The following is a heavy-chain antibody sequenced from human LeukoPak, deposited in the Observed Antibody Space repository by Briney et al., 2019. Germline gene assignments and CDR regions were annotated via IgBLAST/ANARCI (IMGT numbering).Heavy chain of an antibody. V-gene: IGHV3-15*01. J-gene: IGHJ4*02. CDR2: IKSKTDGGTT. CDR1: GFTFTNAY. Sequence: GGSLRLSCAASGFTFTNAYMSWVRQAPGKGLEWVGRIKSKTDGGTTDYAAPVKGRFTISRDDSENTLYLQMNSLKTEDTAVYYCTISRCSGTYYGHYWGQGTLVTVSS. D-gene: IGHD1-26*01. CDR3: TISRCSGTYYGHY.